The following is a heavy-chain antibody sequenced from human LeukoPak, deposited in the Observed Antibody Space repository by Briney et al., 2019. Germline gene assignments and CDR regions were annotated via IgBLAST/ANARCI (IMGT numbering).Heavy chain of an antibody. CDR3: ARVLVEGMTYLSSVVITIGFDY. D-gene: IGHD3-22*01. V-gene: IGHV3-23*01. Sequence: PGGSLRLSCAASGFTFSSYAMSWVRQAPGKGLEWVLDISGSGATTYSADSVKGQFTISRDNSKNTLYLQMNSLRAEDTAVYYCARVLVEGMTYLSSVVITIGFDYWGQGTLVTVSS. CDR2: ISGSGATT. J-gene: IGHJ4*02. CDR1: GFTFSSYA.